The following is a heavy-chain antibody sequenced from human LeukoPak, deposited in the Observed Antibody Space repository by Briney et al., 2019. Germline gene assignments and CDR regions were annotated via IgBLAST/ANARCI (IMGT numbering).Heavy chain of an antibody. Sequence: GGSLRLSCAASGFTFSSYWMSWVRQAPGKGLEWVANIKKDGSEKYYVDSVKGRFTISRDNAKNSLYLQMNSLRAEDTAVYYCARDLYRIVVVPHYLDYWGQGTLVTVSS. J-gene: IGHJ4*02. CDR2: IKKDGSEK. CDR1: GFTFSSYW. D-gene: IGHD3-22*01. V-gene: IGHV3-7*01. CDR3: ARDLYRIVVVPHYLDY.